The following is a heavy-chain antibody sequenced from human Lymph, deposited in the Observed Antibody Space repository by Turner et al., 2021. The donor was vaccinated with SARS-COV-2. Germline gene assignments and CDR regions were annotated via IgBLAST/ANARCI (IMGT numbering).Heavy chain of an antibody. CDR1: GFTFSNAW. CDR2: IKNKTDGGTT. Sequence: EVQLVESGGGLVKPGGSLILSCAASGFTFSNAWMTWVRQVPGKGLEWVGRIKNKTDGGTTDYAAPVKGRFTISRDDSKNTLYLQMNSLKTEDTAVYYCTTHSAPDYWGQGTLVTVSS. J-gene: IGHJ4*02. V-gene: IGHV3-15*01. CDR3: TTHSAPDY. D-gene: IGHD6-13*01.